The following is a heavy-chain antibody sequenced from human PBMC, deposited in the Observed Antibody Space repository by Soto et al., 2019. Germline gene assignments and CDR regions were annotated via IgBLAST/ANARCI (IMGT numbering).Heavy chain of an antibody. D-gene: IGHD3-22*01. CDR1: GGSIGSGSYY. V-gene: IGHV4-31*03. Sequence: TSETLSLTCTVSGGSIGSGSYYWSWIRQHPGKGLEWIGYIYYSGSTYYNPSLKSRVTISIDTSTNQFSLKLSSVTAADTAVYYCARAGYDRDGGGYYYFDYWGQGTLVTVSS. CDR2: IYYSGST. CDR3: ARAGYDRDGGGYYYFDY. J-gene: IGHJ4*02.